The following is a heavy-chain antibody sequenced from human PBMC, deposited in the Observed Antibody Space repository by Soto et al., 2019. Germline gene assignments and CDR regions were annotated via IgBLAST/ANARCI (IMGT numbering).Heavy chain of an antibody. D-gene: IGHD6-25*01. CDR2: IYWDDDK. J-gene: IGHJ4*02. CDR3: AHRKYSSGEAYYFDC. V-gene: IGHV2-5*02. Sequence: QITLKESGPTLVKPTQTLTLTCTFSGFSLSTSGVGVGWIRQPPGKALEWLARIYWDDDKRYSPSLKSRLTNPKHTSKNQVVLTTTRMDPVDTGTDYCAHRKYSSGEAYYFDCWGQGTLVTVSS. CDR1: GFSLSTSGVG.